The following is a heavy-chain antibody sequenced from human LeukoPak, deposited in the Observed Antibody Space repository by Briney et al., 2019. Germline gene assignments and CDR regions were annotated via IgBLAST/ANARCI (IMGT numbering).Heavy chain of an antibody. J-gene: IGHJ4*02. CDR3: AFGVKRGTTVTH. CDR2: IIPIFGTA. V-gene: IGHV1-69*01. D-gene: IGHD4-11*01. Sequence: SSVKVPCKASGSTFSSYAISWVRQAPGQGLEWMGGIIPIFGTANYAQKFQGRVTITADESTSTAYMELSSLRSEDTAVYYCAFGVKRGTTVTHWGQGTLVTVSS. CDR1: GSTFSSYA.